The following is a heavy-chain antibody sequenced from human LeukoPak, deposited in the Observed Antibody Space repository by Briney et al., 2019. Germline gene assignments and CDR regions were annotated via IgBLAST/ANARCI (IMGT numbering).Heavy chain of an antibody. Sequence: PGRSLRLSCAASGFTFDDYAMHWVRQAPGKGLEWISGISRNSGSSCYADSVKGRFTISRDNAKNSLYLQMNSLRVEDTALYYCAKDIKVGVTDAFDIWGQGTMVTVSS. D-gene: IGHD1-26*01. CDR2: ISRNSGSS. CDR3: AKDIKVGVTDAFDI. V-gene: IGHV3-9*01. CDR1: GFTFDDYA. J-gene: IGHJ3*02.